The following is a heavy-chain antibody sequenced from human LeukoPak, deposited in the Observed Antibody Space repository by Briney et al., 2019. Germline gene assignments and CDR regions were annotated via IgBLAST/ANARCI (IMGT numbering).Heavy chain of an antibody. CDR3: ARVPRYCTKGVCYSYVDY. Sequence: TPSETLSLTCTVSGGSIRNYYWSWIRQSAGKGLDWIGRIHTSGSTDCYPSLKSRVTMSVDTSKNQISLRLSSVTAADTAVYYCARVPRYCTKGVCYSYVDYWGQGTLVTVSS. J-gene: IGHJ4*02. D-gene: IGHD2-8*01. CDR1: GGSIRNYY. V-gene: IGHV4-4*07. CDR2: IHTSGST.